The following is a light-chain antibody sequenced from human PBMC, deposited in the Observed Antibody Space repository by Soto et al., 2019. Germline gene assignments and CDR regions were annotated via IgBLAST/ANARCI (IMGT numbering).Light chain of an antibody. CDR2: DAS. Sequence: EIVLTQSPATLSLSPGERTTLSCRASHSADTYLAWYQHKPGQAPRLLIHDASIRATGVPARFSGSGSGTDFTLTISSLEPEDFAVYYCQHRYGFTFGPGTKGAIK. V-gene: IGKV3-11*01. CDR3: QHRYGFT. J-gene: IGKJ3*01. CDR1: HSADTY.